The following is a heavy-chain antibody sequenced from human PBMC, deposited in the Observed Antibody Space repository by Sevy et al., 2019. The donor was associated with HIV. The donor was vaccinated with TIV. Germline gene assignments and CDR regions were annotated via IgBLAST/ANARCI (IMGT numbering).Heavy chain of an antibody. V-gene: IGHV1-2*02. CDR1: GHTFSDYY. CDR2: INSNSGAI. CDR3: ATQYSYDY. D-gene: IGHD4-4*01. J-gene: IGHJ4*02. Sequence: ASGKVSGKASGHTFSDYYIQWVRQAPGQGLEWMGWINSNSGAISYAQKFRDRVTMTSDTSISTAYMELSRLRSDDTAVYYCATQYSYDYWGQGTLVTVSS.